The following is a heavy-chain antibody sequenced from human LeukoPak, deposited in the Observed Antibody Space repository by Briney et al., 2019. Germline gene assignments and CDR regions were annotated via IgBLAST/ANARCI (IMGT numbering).Heavy chain of an antibody. CDR1: GYTFTHYD. CDR2: INPNNGGT. CDR3: ARERGQQVRFDP. D-gene: IGHD6-13*01. J-gene: IGHJ5*02. Sequence: ASVKVSCKASGYTFTHYDMHWVRQAPGQGLEWMGWINPNNGGTNYAQKFQGRVTMTRDTSISTAYMELSRLRSDDTAVYYCARERGQQVRFDPWGQGTLVTVSS. V-gene: IGHV1-2*02.